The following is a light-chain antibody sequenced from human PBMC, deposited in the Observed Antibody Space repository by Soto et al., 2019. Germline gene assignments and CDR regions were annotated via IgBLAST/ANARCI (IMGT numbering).Light chain of an antibody. Sequence: LTQPASVSGSPGQSITISCTGTSSDVGGYNYVSWYQQHPGKAPKLMIYEVSNRPSGVSNRFSGSKSGNTASLTISGLQAEDEADYYCSSYTSSSKPYVFGTGTKVTVL. CDR2: EVS. V-gene: IGLV2-14*01. CDR3: SSYTSSSKPYV. J-gene: IGLJ1*01. CDR1: SSDVGGYNY.